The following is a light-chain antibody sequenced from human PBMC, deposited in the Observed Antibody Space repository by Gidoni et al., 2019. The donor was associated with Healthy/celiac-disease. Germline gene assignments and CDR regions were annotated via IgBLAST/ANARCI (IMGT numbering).Light chain of an antibody. Sequence: QSVLTQPPSVSGAPGQRVTISCTGSSSNIGACYDVHWYQQLPGTAPKPPIYGNSNRPSGVPDRFSGSKSGTSASLAITGLQAEDEADYYCQSYDSSLSALVVFGGGTKLTVL. CDR1: SSNIGACYD. CDR2: GNS. V-gene: IGLV1-40*01. J-gene: IGLJ2*01. CDR3: QSYDSSLSALVV.